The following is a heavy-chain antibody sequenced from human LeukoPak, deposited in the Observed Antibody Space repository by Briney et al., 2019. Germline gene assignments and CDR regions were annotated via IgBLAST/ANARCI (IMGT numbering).Heavy chain of an antibody. J-gene: IGHJ4*02. CDR3: ARDRGAVTDVFDY. CDR1: GFTFSDYY. Sequence: GGPLRLSCVASGFTFSDYYMSWIRQAPGKGLEWVSYIRSSGTTIHYADSVKGRFTISRDNAKNPLYLQMNSLRAEDTAVYNCARDRGAVTDVFDYWGQGTLVTVSS. V-gene: IGHV3-11*04. D-gene: IGHD6-19*01. CDR2: IRSSGTTI.